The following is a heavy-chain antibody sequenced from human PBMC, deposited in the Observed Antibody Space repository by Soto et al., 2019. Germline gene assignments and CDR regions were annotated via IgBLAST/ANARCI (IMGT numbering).Heavy chain of an antibody. CDR1: GYTFTSYA. Sequence: ASVKVSCKASGYTFTSYAMHWVRQAPGQRLEWMRWMNPNSGNTGYAQKFQGRVTMTRNTSISTAYMELSSLRSEDTAVYYCARKIFDFWSGYYEDYYYYCMDVWGKGTTVTVSS. D-gene: IGHD3-3*01. CDR2: MNPNSGNT. CDR3: ARKIFDFWSGYYEDYYYYCMDV. V-gene: IGHV1-8*02. J-gene: IGHJ6*03.